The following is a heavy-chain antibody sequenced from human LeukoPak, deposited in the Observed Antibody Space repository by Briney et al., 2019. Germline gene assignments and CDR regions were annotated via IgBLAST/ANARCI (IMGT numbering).Heavy chain of an antibody. D-gene: IGHD5-12*01. Sequence: GGSLRLSCAASGFTFSDYYMTWIRQAPGKGLEWVSYISTSGTAIYYADSVKGRFTISRDNSRNSLYLQMNSLRAKDTAVYYCARSPGGYSGPFAYWGQGTLVTVSS. CDR3: ARSPGGYSGPFAY. V-gene: IGHV3-11*04. CDR1: GFTFSDYY. J-gene: IGHJ4*02. CDR2: ISTSGTAI.